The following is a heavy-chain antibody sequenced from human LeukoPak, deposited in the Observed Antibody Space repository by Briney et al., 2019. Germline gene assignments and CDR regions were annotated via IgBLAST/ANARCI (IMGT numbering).Heavy chain of an antibody. CDR1: GFTFTRYW. Sequence: GGSLRLSCAASGFTFTRYWMSWVRQAPGKGLEWVVNIKDDGNEKYYAASVRGRFTISRDNTKNSLYLQVNSLRADDTGLYYCARAARYGDYNYDYYYYMDVWGKGTTVTVSS. D-gene: IGHD4-17*01. CDR2: IKDDGNEK. CDR3: ARAARYGDYNYDYYYYMDV. J-gene: IGHJ6*03. V-gene: IGHV3-7*01.